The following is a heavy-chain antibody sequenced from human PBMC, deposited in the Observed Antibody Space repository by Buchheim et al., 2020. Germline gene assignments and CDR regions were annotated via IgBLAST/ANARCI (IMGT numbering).Heavy chain of an antibody. CDR1: GFTFSSYA. J-gene: IGHJ6*02. D-gene: IGHD4-17*01. V-gene: IGHV3-23*01. CDR3: AKVFYGVFTHPAFLPAPENYYYYGMDV. Sequence: EVQLLESGGGLVQPGGSLRLSCVASGFTFSSYAMNWVRQAPGKGLEWVSGISGSNGITPYAESVKGRFTISRDNSKNTVYLQMNSLRAEDTAVYYCAKVFYGVFTHPAFLPAPENYYYYGMDVWGQGTT. CDR2: ISGSNGIT.